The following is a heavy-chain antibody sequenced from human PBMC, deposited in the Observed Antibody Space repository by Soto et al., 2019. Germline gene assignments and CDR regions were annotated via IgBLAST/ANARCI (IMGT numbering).Heavy chain of an antibody. Sequence: EVQLVESGGGLVQPGESLRLSCAAPGFTFSRYSMNWVRQAPGKGLEWISYISGSGTSIYYADSVQGRFTISRDNARSSLYLQMNSLRDEHTAVYYCARDRSGDYCFEYWGQGTLVTVSS. CDR2: ISGSGTSI. J-gene: IGHJ4*02. CDR1: GFTFSRYS. D-gene: IGHD4-17*01. CDR3: ARDRSGDYCFEY. V-gene: IGHV3-48*02.